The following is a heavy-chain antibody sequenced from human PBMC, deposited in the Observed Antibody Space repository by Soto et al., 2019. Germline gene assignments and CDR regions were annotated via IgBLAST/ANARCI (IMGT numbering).Heavy chain of an antibody. Sequence: QVQLQESGPGLVKPSGTLSLTCAVSGVSIDSRYWWTWVRQPPGKGLEWIGEIYHSGTTNYNPSLKSRVTISLDMSKTQFSLNLNFLPAADTAVYYCASWGGLSFPRISWGQGSLVTVSS. V-gene: IGHV4-4*02. CDR1: GVSIDSRYW. J-gene: IGHJ5*02. CDR2: IYHSGTT. D-gene: IGHD3-16*01. CDR3: ASWGGLSFPRIS.